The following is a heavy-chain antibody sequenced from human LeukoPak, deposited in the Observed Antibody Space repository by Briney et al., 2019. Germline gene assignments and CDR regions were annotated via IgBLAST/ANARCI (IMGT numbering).Heavy chain of an antibody. CDR3: ATHGSAHYYMDV. CDR1: GFTFSSYS. D-gene: IGHD2-2*03. Sequence: GGSLRLSCAASGFTFSSYSMNWVRQAPGKGLEWVSSISSSSYIYYADSVKGRFTISRDNAKNSLYLQMNSLRAEDTAVYYCATHGSAHYYMDVWGKGTTVTISS. CDR2: ISSSSYI. V-gene: IGHV3-21*04. J-gene: IGHJ6*03.